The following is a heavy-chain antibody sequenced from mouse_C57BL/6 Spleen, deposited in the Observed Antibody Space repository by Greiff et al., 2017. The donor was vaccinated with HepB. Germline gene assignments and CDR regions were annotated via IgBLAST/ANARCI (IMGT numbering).Heavy chain of an antibody. D-gene: IGHD1-3*01. J-gene: IGHJ2*01. CDR1: GYSFTGYF. CDR2: INPYNGDT. V-gene: IGHV1-20*01. Sequence: VQLQQSGPELVKPGDSVKISCKASGYSFTGYFMNWVMQSHGKSLEWIGRINPYNGDTFYNQKFKGKATLTVDKSSSTAHMELRSLTSEDSAVYYGAKVGKGNYFDYWGQGTTLTVSS. CDR3: AKVGKGNYFDY.